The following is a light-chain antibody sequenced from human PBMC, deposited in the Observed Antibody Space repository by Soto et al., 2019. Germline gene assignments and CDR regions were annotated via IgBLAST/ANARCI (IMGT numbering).Light chain of an antibody. Sequence: NFMLTQPHSVSEAPGKTVTISCTRSSGSIARNYVQWYQQRPGSAPTTLIYEDNERPSGVPDRFSGSIDSSSNSASLTISGLKTEDEADYYCQSYDRINPVVFGGGTKVTVL. CDR3: QSYDRINPVV. J-gene: IGLJ2*01. CDR1: SGSIARNY. CDR2: EDN. V-gene: IGLV6-57*04.